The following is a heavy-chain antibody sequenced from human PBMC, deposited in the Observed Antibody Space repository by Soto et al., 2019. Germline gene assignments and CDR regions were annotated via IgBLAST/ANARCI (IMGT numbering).Heavy chain of an antibody. V-gene: IGHV1-69*14. CDR3: AGGHEYGGNCDDFDI. Sequence: QVQLVQSGAEVKKPGSSVKVSCKASGGTFSTSSINWVRQAPGQRPEWMGNILPIFGTADYAQKFKDSVTITADKSTNTAYMELRSLLSEDTAVYYCAGGHEYGGNCDDFDIWGQGTVVTVSS. D-gene: IGHD4-17*01. J-gene: IGHJ3*02. CDR1: GGTFSTSS. CDR2: ILPIFGTA.